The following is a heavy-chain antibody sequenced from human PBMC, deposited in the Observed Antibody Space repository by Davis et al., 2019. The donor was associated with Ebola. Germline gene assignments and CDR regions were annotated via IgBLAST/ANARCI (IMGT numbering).Heavy chain of an antibody. CDR3: AREVQQLADNWFDP. Sequence: SVKVSCKTSGGNFNNYVISWVRQAPGQGLEWMGGIIPIFGTANYAQKFQGRVTITADESTSTAYMELSSLRSEDTAVYYCAREVQQLADNWFDPWGQGTLVTVSS. V-gene: IGHV1-69*13. J-gene: IGHJ5*02. CDR1: GGNFNNYV. CDR2: IIPIFGTA. D-gene: IGHD6-13*01.